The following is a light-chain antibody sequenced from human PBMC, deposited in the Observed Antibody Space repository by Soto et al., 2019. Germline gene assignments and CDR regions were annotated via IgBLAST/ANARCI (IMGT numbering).Light chain of an antibody. Sequence: DVVMTQSPLSLPVTLGQPASISCRSSQSLVYSDGNTSLNWFQQRPGQSPRRLIYKVSNRDSGVPDRFSGSGSGTDFTLKISRVEAEDVGVYYCMQGTHWPPWTFGQGTKVDIK. J-gene: IGKJ1*01. CDR3: MQGTHWPPWT. CDR2: KVS. V-gene: IGKV2-30*01. CDR1: QSLVYSDGNTS.